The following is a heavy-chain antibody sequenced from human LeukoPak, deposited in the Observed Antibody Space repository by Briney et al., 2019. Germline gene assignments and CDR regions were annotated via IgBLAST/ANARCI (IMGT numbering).Heavy chain of an antibody. CDR1: GFTFSSYE. V-gene: IGHV3-48*03. CDR3: AKVGDGYRGGRYYYMDV. Sequence: PGGSLRLSCAASGFTFSSYEMNWVRQAPGKGLEWVSYISSSGSTIYYADSVKGRFTISRDNAKNSLYLQMNSLRAEDTALYYCAKVGDGYRGGRYYYMDVWGKGTTVTISS. CDR2: ISSSGSTI. J-gene: IGHJ6*03. D-gene: IGHD5-24*01.